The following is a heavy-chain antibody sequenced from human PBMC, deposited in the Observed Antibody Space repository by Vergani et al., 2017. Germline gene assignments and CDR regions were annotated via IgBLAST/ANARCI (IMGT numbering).Heavy chain of an antibody. CDR3: AREGPVGVGYYYDS. Sequence: EVQLVESGGGLVKPGGSLRLSCAASGFTFSSYSMNWVRQAPGKGLEWVSSISSSSSYIYYADSVKRRFTISRDNAKNSLYLQMNSLRAEDTAVYYCAREGPVGVGYYYDSGGQGTLVTVSS. D-gene: IGHD3-22*01. CDR2: ISSSSSYI. CDR1: GFTFSSYS. J-gene: IGHJ4*02. V-gene: IGHV3-21*01.